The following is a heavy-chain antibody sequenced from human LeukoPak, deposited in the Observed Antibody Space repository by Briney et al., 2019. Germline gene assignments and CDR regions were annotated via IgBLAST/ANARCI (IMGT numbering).Heavy chain of an antibody. CDR3: ARGPTAMAPPNWFDP. CDR1: GGSISSYY. J-gene: IGHJ5*02. Sequence: SETLSLTCTVSGGSISSYYWSWIRQPPGKGLEWIGYIYYSGSTNYNPSLKSRVTISVDTSKNQFSLKLSSVTAADTAVYYWARGPTAMAPPNWFDPWGQGTLVTVSS. CDR2: IYYSGST. V-gene: IGHV4-59*01. D-gene: IGHD5-18*01.